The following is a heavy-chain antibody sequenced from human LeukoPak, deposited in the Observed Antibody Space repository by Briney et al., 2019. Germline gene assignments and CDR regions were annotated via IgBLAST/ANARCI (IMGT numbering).Heavy chain of an antibody. J-gene: IGHJ4*02. V-gene: IGHV3-21*01. D-gene: IGHD1-26*01. CDR1: GFTFSSYS. CDR2: MSVGSGLI. Sequence: PGGSLRLSCAASGFTFSSYSMNWIRQAPGKGLEWVSSMSVGSGLIYYAESVKGRFTVSRDNAKKSLYLQMNSLRAEDTAVYSCAREFEGTASGAGYWGQGTLVTVSS. CDR3: AREFEGTASGAGY.